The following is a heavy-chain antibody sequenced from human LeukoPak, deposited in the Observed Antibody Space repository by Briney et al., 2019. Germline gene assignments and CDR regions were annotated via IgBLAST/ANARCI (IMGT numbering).Heavy chain of an antibody. CDR1: GFTFSDYT. CDR3: ARDPNVLGITPYYFDF. CDR2: ISSDSSYI. V-gene: IGHV3-21*01. Sequence: PGGSLRLSCAASGFTFSDYTMTWVRQAPGKGLEWVASISSDSSYIDYADSVKGRFTISRDNAKNSLFLKTDTLRGDDTGIYYCARDPNVLGITPYYFDFWGQGTLVTVSS. J-gene: IGHJ4*02. D-gene: IGHD3-10*02.